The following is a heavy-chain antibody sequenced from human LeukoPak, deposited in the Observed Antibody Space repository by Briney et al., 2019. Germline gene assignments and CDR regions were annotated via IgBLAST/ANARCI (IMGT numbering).Heavy chain of an antibody. D-gene: IGHD3-10*01. V-gene: IGHV1-46*01. CDR2: INPSGGST. CDR3: TSTGWLGDAFDI. J-gene: IGHJ3*02. Sequence: ASVKVSCKASGYTFTSYYMHWVRQAPGQGLEWMGIINPSGGSTSHAQKFQGRVTMTRDTSTSTAYMELSSLRSEDTAVYYCTSTGWLGDAFDIWGQGTMVTVSS. CDR1: GYTFTSYY.